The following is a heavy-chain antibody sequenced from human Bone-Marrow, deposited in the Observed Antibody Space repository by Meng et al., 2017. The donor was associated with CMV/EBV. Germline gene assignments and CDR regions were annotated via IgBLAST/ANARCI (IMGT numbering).Heavy chain of an antibody. J-gene: IGHJ6*02. CDR2: IFHSWST. V-gene: IGHV4-38-2*02. D-gene: IGHD6-13*01. CDR3: ARVGLYSSNWYRGHYYYYGMDV. Sequence: SETLSLTCTVSGYSIISDYYWDWIRQPPGKGLEWIGSIFHSWSTYYNPSLKSRVTLSVDTSKNQFSLKLSSVTAADTAVYYCARVGLYSSNWYRGHYYYYGMDVWGQGTTVTVSS. CDR1: GYSIISDYY.